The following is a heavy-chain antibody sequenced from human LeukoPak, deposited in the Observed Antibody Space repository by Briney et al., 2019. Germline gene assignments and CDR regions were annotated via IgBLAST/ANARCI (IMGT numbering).Heavy chain of an antibody. CDR3: AKGRTSGPYDAFDI. CDR2: ISGSGGST. CDR1: GFTLSNYA. J-gene: IGHJ3*02. V-gene: IGHV3-23*01. D-gene: IGHD1-26*01. Sequence: GGSLRLSCAVSGFTLSNYAMSWVRQAPGKGLEWVSSISGSGGSTSYADSVKGRFTISRDNSKDTLYLQMNSLRAEDTAVYYCAKGRTSGPYDAFDIWGQGTMVTVST.